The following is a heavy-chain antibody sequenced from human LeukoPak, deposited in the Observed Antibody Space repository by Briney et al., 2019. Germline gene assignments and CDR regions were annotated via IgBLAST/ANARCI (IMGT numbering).Heavy chain of an antibody. J-gene: IGHJ3*02. Sequence: SETLSLTCTVSGGSISSGYYWGWIRQPPGKGLEWIGSIYHSGSTYYNPSLKSRVTISVDTSKNQFSLKLSSVTAADTAVYYCARNIYYDFWSGYPDDAFDIWGQGTMVTVSS. D-gene: IGHD3-3*01. CDR3: ARNIYYDFWSGYPDDAFDI. CDR2: IYHSGST. V-gene: IGHV4-38-2*02. CDR1: GGSISSGYY.